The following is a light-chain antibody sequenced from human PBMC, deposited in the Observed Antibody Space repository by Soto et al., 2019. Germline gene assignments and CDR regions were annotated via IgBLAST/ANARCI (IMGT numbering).Light chain of an antibody. Sequence: QSALTQPASVSGSPGQSITISCTGTSSDIGAYNYVSWYQQHPGKAPKLMIYDVSNRPSGVSNRFSGSKSGHTASLNISGLQAEDEADYYCSAYTSSSTVVFGGGTKLTVL. J-gene: IGLJ2*01. CDR2: DVS. V-gene: IGLV2-14*01. CDR1: SSDIGAYNY. CDR3: SAYTSSSTVV.